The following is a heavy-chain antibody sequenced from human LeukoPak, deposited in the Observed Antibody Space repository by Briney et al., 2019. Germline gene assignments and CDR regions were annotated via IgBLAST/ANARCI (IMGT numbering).Heavy chain of an antibody. CDR2: INPNSGGT. J-gene: IGHJ5*02. V-gene: IGHV1-2*02. CDR1: GYTFTGYY. D-gene: IGHD6-13*01. CDR3: ARDLLEVPGSSWFYNWFDP. Sequence: ASVKVSCKASGYTFTGYYMHWVRQAPGQGLEWMGWINPNSGGTNYAQKFQGRVTMTRDTSISTAYMELSRLRSDDTAVYYCARDLLEVPGSSWFYNWFDPWGQGTLVTVSS.